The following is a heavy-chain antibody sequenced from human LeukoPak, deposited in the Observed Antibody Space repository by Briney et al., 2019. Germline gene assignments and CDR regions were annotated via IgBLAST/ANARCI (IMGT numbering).Heavy chain of an antibody. CDR2: INSDGSST. D-gene: IGHD6-19*01. CDR3: ASPKYSGGRPIDY. J-gene: IGHJ4*02. CDR1: GFTFSSYW. Sequence: GGSRRLSCAASGFTFSSYWMHWVRQAPGKGLVWVSHINSDGSSTSYADSVKGRFTISRDNAKNTLYLQMNSLRAEDTAVYYCASPKYSGGRPIDYWGQGTLVTVSS. V-gene: IGHV3-74*01.